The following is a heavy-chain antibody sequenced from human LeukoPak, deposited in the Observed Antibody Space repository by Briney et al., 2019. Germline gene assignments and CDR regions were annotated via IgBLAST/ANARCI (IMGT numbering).Heavy chain of an antibody. V-gene: IGHV4-4*07. Sequence: PSETLSLTCTVSGGSISSYYWNWIRQPAGKGLEWIGRIYTSGSTYYNPSLKSRVTMSVDTSKNQFSLKLSSVTAADTAVYYCARASVAGTFYYFYYMDVWGKGTKVTVSS. J-gene: IGHJ6*03. CDR2: IYTSGST. CDR1: GGSISSYY. D-gene: IGHD6-19*01. CDR3: ARASVAGTFYYFYYMDV.